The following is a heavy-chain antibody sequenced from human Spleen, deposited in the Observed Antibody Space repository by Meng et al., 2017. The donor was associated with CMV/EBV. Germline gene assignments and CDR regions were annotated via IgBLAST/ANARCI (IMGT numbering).Heavy chain of an antibody. CDR2: ISYDGSNK. J-gene: IGHJ4*02. CDR1: FTFSSYA. D-gene: IGHD1-26*01. V-gene: IGHV3-30-3*01. Sequence: FTFSSYAMHWVRQAPGKGLEWVAVISYDGSNKYYADSVKGRFTISRDNSQNTLFLQMNSLRPEDTAVYYCTRDISGGVGAQLYHFDYWGQGTLVTVSS. CDR3: TRDISGGVGAQLYHFDY.